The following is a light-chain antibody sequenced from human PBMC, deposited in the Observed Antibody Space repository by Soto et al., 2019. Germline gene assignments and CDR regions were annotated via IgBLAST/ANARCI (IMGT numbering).Light chain of an antibody. V-gene: IGLV2-14*01. Sequence: QSALTQPASVSGSPGQSITISCTGTSSDIGGYDYVSWYQQHPGKVPKLMIFEVSNRPSGVSYRFSGSKSGITASLTISGLQADDEAEYFCISYKTDDTFVFGTGTKLTVL. J-gene: IGLJ1*01. CDR2: EVS. CDR3: ISYKTDDTFV. CDR1: SSDIGGYDY.